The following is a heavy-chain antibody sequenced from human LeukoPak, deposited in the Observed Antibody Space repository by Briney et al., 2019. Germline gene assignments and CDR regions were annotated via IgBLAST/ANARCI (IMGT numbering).Heavy chain of an antibody. Sequence: SQTLSLTCTVSGGSISSGGYYWSWIRQPPGKGLEWIGYIYHSGSTYYNPSLKSRVTISVDRSKNQFSLKLSSVTAADTAVYYCARSHGVTLATPFDYWGQGTLVTVSS. CDR2: IYHSGST. CDR3: ARSHGVTLATPFDY. V-gene: IGHV4-30-2*01. CDR1: GGSISSGGYY. D-gene: IGHD2-15*01. J-gene: IGHJ4*02.